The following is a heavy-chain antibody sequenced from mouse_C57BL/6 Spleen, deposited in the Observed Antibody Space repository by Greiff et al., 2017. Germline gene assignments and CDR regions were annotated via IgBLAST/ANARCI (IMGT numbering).Heavy chain of an antibody. CDR2: IYPGDGDT. J-gene: IGHJ1*03. Sequence: VQLQQSGAELVKPGASVKISCKASGYAFSSYWMNWVKQRPGKGLEWIGQIYPGDGDTNYNGKFKGKATLTADKSSSTAYMQLSSLTSEDSAVYFCARCTTVDWYFEVWGTGTTVTVSS. D-gene: IGHD1-1*01. CDR3: ARCTTVDWYFEV. V-gene: IGHV1-80*01. CDR1: GYAFSSYW.